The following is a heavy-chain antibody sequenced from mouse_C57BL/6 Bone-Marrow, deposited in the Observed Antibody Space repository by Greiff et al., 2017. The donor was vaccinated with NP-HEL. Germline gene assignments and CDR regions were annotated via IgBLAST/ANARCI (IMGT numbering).Heavy chain of an antibody. Sequence: QVQLQQPGAELVKPGASVKLSCKASGYTFTSYLMHWVKQRPGRGLEWIGRIDPNSGGTKYNEKFKSKATLTVDKPSITAYMQLNSLTSEDSAVYDCARYDYGSSSCDYWGQGTTLTVSS. D-gene: IGHD1-1*01. CDR3: ARYDYGSSSCDY. CDR2: IDPNSGGT. CDR1: GYTFTSYL. V-gene: IGHV1-72*01. J-gene: IGHJ2*01.